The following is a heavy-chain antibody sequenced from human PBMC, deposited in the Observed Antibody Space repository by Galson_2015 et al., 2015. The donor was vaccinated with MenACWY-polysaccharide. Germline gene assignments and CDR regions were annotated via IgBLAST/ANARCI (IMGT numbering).Heavy chain of an antibody. D-gene: IGHD4-17*01. CDR2: IWYDGSNK. J-gene: IGHJ6*02. V-gene: IGHV3-33*01. CDR1: GFTFSSYG. Sequence: SLRLSCAASGFTFSSYGMHWVRQAPGKGLEWVAVIWYDGSNKYYADSVKGRFTISRDNSKNTLYLQMNSLRAEDTAVHYCARDTGTASYYYGMDVWGQGTTVTVSS. CDR3: ARDTGTASYYYGMDV.